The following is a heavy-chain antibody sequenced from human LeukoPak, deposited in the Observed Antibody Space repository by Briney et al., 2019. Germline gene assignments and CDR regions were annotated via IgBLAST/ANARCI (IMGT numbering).Heavy chain of an antibody. CDR2: ISIDGSTT. V-gene: IGHV3-74*01. Sequence: PGGSLRLSCVGSGFTFSSYWMHWVRQGPGKGLEWVSRISIDGSTTTYADSVKGRFTISRDNSKNTLYLQMDSLRAEDTAIYYCTKDREPDSGFDFDYWGQGTVVTVSS. J-gene: IGHJ4*01. D-gene: IGHD5-12*01. CDR1: GFTFSSYW. CDR3: TKDREPDSGFDFDY.